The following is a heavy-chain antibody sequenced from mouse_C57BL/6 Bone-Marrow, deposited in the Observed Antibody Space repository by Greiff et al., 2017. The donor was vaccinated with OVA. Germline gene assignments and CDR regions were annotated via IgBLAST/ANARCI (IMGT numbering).Heavy chain of an antibody. D-gene: IGHD2-1*01. CDR3: ARNGNYFLYYFDY. V-gene: IGHV1-55*01. CDR2: IYPGSGST. Sequence: VQLQQPGAELVKPGASVKMSCKASGYTFTSYWITWVKQRPGQGLEWIGDIYPGSGSTNYNEKFKSKATLTVDTSSSTAYMQLSSLTSEDSAVYYCARNGNYFLYYFDYWGQGTTLTVSS. J-gene: IGHJ2*01. CDR1: GYTFTSYW.